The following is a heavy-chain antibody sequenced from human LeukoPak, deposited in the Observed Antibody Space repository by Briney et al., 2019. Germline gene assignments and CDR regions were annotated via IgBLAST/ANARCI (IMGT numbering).Heavy chain of an antibody. CDR3: AKPEDRYSSPDY. V-gene: IGHV3-23*01. D-gene: IGHD6-13*01. J-gene: IGHJ4*02. CDR2: ISGRGGST. CDR1: GFTFSSYA. Sequence: GGSLRLSCAASGFTFSSYAMNWVRQAPGKGLEWVSVISGRGGSTNYADSVKGRFTISRDNSKNTLYLQMNSLRAEDTAVYYCAKPEDRYSSPDYWGQGTLVTVSS.